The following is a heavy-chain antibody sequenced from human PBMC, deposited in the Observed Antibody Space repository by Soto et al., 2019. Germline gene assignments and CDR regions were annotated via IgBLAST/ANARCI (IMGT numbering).Heavy chain of an antibody. Sequence: ESGGGVVQPGRSLRLSCAASGFTFSSYAMHWVRQAPGKGLEWVAVISYDGSNKYYADSVKGRFTISRDNSKNTLYLQMNSLRAEDTAVYYCTRDYERYSYGQTDNWFDPWGQGTLVTVSS. CDR2: ISYDGSNK. D-gene: IGHD5-18*01. CDR1: GFTFSSYA. CDR3: TRDYERYSYGQTDNWFDP. V-gene: IGHV3-30-3*01. J-gene: IGHJ5*02.